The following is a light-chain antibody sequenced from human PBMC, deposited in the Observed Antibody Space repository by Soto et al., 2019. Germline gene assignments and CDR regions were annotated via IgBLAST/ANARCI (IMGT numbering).Light chain of an antibody. CDR3: SSYVGDNNLV. CDR1: STDANDYNY. CDR2: EVI. V-gene: IGLV2-8*01. Sequence: QSVLTQPPSASGSPGQSVTISCTGASTDANDYNYVSWYQQYPGKAPKLIIYEVIRRPSGVPDRFSGSKTGNTASLTVSGLQAEDEANYYCSSYVGDNNLVFGGGTKLTVL. J-gene: IGLJ2*01.